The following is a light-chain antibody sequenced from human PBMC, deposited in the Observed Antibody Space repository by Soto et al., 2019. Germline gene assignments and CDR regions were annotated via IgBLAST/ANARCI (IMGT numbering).Light chain of an antibody. CDR1: QGISSY. Sequence: DIQITQSPSSVSSSVVDRVTITCRASQGISSYLGWYQQKPGKAPNLLIYAASTLQSGVPSRFSGGGSGTDFTLTISSLQPEDFATYYCQQVYVYPSTFGGGTKVDIK. J-gene: IGKJ4*01. CDR3: QQVYVYPST. CDR2: AAS. V-gene: IGKV1-9*01.